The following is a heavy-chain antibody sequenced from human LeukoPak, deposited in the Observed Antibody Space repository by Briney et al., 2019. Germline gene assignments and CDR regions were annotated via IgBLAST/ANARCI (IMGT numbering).Heavy chain of an antibody. J-gene: IGHJ4*02. CDR2: ISGSGDST. V-gene: IGHV3-23*01. CDR1: GFTFSSYA. CDR3: AKPLVSDYYDSSGYWGY. Sequence: PGGSLRLSCAASGFTFSSYAMSWVREAPGKGLEWVSAISGSGDSTYYSDSVKGRFTIPRDNSKNTLYVQMNSLRAEDTAVYYCAKPLVSDYYDSSGYWGYWGQGTLVTVAS. D-gene: IGHD3-22*01.